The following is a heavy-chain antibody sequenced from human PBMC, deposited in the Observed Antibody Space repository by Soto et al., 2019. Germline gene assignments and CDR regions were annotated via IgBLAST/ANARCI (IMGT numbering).Heavy chain of an antibody. CDR1: GDTFSNFG. J-gene: IGHJ6*02. CDR2: IIPIFGRT. V-gene: IGHV1-69*06. CDR3: ARDSVRRTKTVFVWTDNCYGIDV. D-gene: IGHD1-1*01. Sequence: QVQLVQSGAEVKKPGSSVKVSCTASGDTFSNFGVSWVRQAPGQGFEWMGGIIPIFGRTNYAQQFQGRVTITADKVSSTAFMELSSLTSEDTAVYFCARDSVRRTKTVFVWTDNCYGIDVWGQGTTVTVSS.